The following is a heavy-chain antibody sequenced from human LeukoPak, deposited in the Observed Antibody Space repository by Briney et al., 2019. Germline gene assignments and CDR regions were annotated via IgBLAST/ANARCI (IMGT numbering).Heavy chain of an antibody. V-gene: IGHV4-34*01. J-gene: IGHJ3*02. CDR3: ARVPPRIGGGTFDI. Sequence: KASETLSLTCAVHGGSFSGYYWSWIRQPPGKGLEWIGEINHSGGTNYNPSLKSRVTISVDTSKNQFSLKLSSVTAADTAVYYCARVPPRIGGGTFDIWGQGTMVTVSS. D-gene: IGHD2-15*01. CDR2: INHSGGT. CDR1: GGSFSGYY.